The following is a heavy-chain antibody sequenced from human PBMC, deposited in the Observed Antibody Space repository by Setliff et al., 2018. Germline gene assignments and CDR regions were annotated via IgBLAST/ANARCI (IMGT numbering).Heavy chain of an antibody. V-gene: IGHV4-4*08. D-gene: IGHD3-22*01. CDR2: IYTSGST. J-gene: IGHJ4*02. CDR3: ARARSGDYSDSTGYLDY. Sequence: PSETLSLTCAVYGDSFSGYFWTWIRQPPGKGLDWIGYIYTSGSTNYNPSLKSRVTISVDTSKNQFSLKLSSVSAADTAAYYCARARSGDYSDSTGYLDYWGQGTLVTVSS. CDR1: GDSFSGYF.